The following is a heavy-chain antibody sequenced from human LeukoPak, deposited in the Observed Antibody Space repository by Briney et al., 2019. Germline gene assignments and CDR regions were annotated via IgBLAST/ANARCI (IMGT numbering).Heavy chain of an antibody. Sequence: GGSLRLSYAASGFTFSSYAMHWVRQAPGKGLEYVSGISSNGGSTYYANSVKGRFTISRDNSKNTLYLQMGSLRAEDMAVYYCARGELELFDYWGQGTLVTVSS. V-gene: IGHV3-64*01. J-gene: IGHJ4*02. CDR1: GFTFSSYA. CDR2: ISSNGGST. CDR3: ARGELELFDY. D-gene: IGHD1-7*01.